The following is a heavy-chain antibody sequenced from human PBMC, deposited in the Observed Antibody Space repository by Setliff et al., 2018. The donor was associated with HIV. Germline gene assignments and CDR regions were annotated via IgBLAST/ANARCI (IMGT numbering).Heavy chain of an antibody. V-gene: IGHV4-61*02. CDR1: GGSISSGSYY. J-gene: IGHJ4*02. Sequence: SETLSLTCTVSGGSISSGSYYWSWIRQPAGKGLEWIGRIYTSGSTNYNPSLKSRVTISVDTAKNQFSLKLSSVTAADTAVYFCARHDNYDNGGYYNLYYFDSWGPGTLVTVSS. CDR2: IYTSGST. CDR3: ARHDNYDNGGYYNLYYFDS. D-gene: IGHD3-22*01.